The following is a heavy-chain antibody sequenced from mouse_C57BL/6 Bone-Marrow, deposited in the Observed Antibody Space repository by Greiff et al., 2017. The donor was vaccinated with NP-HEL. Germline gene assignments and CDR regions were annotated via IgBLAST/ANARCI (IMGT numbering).Heavy chain of an antibody. CDR3: ARQGRDYGVAY. CDR1: GFTFSDYY. D-gene: IGHD2-4*01. J-gene: IGHJ3*01. CDR2: ISNGGGST. Sequence: EVKLQESGGGLVQPGGSLKLSCAASGFTFSDYYMYWVRQTPEKRLEWVAYISNGGGSTYYPDTVKGRFTISRDNAKNTLYLQMSRLKSEDTAMYYCARQGRDYGVAYWGQGTLVTVSA. V-gene: IGHV5-12*01.